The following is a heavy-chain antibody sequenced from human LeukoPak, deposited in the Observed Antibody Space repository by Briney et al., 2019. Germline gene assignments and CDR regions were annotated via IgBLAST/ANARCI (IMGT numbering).Heavy chain of an antibody. V-gene: IGHV7-4-1*02. D-gene: IGHD3-9*01. J-gene: IGHJ5*02. CDR3: ASLILYDILTGWRESWFDP. CDR2: INTNTGNP. Sequence: ASVEVSCKASGGTFSSYAISWVRQAPGQGLEWMGWINTNTGNPTYAQGFTGRFVFSLDTSVSTAYLQISSLKAEDTAVYYCASLILYDILTGWRESWFDPWGQGTLVTVSS. CDR1: GGTFSSYA.